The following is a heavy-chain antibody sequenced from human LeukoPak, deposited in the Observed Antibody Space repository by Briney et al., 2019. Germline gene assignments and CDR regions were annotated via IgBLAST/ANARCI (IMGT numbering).Heavy chain of an antibody. J-gene: IGHJ6*03. D-gene: IGHD3-22*01. CDR1: GGTFSSYA. Sequence: SVKVSCKASGGTFSSYAISWVRQAPGQGLEWMGGIIPIFGTANYAQKFQGRVTITTDESTSTAYMELSSLRSEDTAVYYCARGYYDSSGYYRSYYYYYHMDVWGKGTTVTVSS. V-gene: IGHV1-69*05. CDR2: IIPIFGTA. CDR3: ARGYYDSSGYYRSYYYYYHMDV.